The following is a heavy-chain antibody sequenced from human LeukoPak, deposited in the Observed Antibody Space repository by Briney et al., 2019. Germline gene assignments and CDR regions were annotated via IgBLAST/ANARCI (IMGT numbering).Heavy chain of an antibody. J-gene: IGHJ6*03. CDR1: GYTFTDYY. Sequence: ASVKVSCKTSGYTFTDYYMHWVRQAPGQGLEWMGWINPNSGGTNYAQKFQGRVTMTRDTSISTAYMEMSRLISDDTAVYYCARDRGRISDYYGSGRSLQYYMDVRGKGTTVTVSS. V-gene: IGHV1-2*02. CDR2: INPNSGGT. D-gene: IGHD3-10*01. CDR3: ARDRGRISDYYGSGRSLQYYMDV.